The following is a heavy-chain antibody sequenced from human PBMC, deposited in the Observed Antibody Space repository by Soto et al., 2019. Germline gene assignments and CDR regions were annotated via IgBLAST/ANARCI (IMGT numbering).Heavy chain of an antibody. CDR2: ISSSSSYI. J-gene: IGHJ6*02. Sequence: GGSLRLSCEASGFTFSSYSMNWVRQAPGKGLEWVSSISSSSSYIYYADSVKGRFTISRDNAKNSLYLQMNSLRAEDTAVYYCASYGDYYYYYGMDVWGQGTTVTVSS. CDR3: ASYGDYYYYYGMDV. CDR1: GFTFSSYS. V-gene: IGHV3-21*01. D-gene: IGHD4-17*01.